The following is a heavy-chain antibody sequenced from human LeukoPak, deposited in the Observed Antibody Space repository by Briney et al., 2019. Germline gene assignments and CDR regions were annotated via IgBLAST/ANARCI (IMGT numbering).Heavy chain of an antibody. Sequence: ASVKVSCKASGYTFTSYDIDWVRQATGQGLEWMGWMNPNSGNTGYAQKFQGRVTTTRNTSISTAYMELRSLKSDDTAVYYCTRRWLHSFDYWGQGTLVTVSS. CDR1: GYTFTSYD. D-gene: IGHD5-12*01. CDR3: TRRWLHSFDY. J-gene: IGHJ4*02. CDR2: MNPNSGNT. V-gene: IGHV1-8*01.